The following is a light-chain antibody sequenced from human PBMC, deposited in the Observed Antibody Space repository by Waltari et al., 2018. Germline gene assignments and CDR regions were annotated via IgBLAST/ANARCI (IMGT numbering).Light chain of an antibody. CDR3: QQYGSSPHLT. V-gene: IGKV3-20*01. CDR1: RSVSSSY. Sequence: EIVLTQSPGTLSLSPGERATLSCRARRSVSSSYLAWYQQKPGQAPRLLIYGASSRATGIPDRFSGSGSGTDFTLTISRLEPEDFAVYYCQQYGSSPHLTFGGGTKVEIK. CDR2: GAS. J-gene: IGKJ4*01.